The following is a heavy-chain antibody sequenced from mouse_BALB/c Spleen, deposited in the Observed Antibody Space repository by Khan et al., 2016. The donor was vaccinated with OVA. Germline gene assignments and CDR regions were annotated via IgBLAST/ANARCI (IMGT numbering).Heavy chain of an antibody. V-gene: IGHV1-87*01. CDR3: ASYRYDYFDY. CDR2: IYPGDGDT. J-gene: IGHJ2*01. Sequence: VQLQQSGAELARPGASVKLSCKASGYTFTTYWMQWVKQRPGQGLEWIGTIYPGDGDTRYTQNFKDKATLTAEKSSSTAYMQLSSLASEDSAVYYCASYRYDYFDYWGQGTTLTVSS. D-gene: IGHD2-14*01. CDR1: GYTFTTYW.